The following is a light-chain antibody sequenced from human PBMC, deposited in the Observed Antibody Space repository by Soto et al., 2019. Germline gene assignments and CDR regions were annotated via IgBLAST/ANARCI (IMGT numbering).Light chain of an antibody. CDR1: QSVLYSSNNKNY. J-gene: IGKJ1*01. CDR2: WAS. Sequence: DIVVTQSPDSLAVSLGERATINCKSSQSVLYSSNNKNYLAWYQQKPRQPPKLLIYWASTRQSGVPDRFSGSGSGRDFTLTISSRQAEDVAVYYCQQYYSAPWTFGQGTKVEIK. CDR3: QQYYSAPWT. V-gene: IGKV4-1*01.